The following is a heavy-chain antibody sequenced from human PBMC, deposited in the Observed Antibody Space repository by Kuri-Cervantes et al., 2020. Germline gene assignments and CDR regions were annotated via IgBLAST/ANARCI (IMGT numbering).Heavy chain of an antibody. J-gene: IGHJ5*02. D-gene: IGHD3-10*01. CDR1: GGTFSSYA. CDR2: IIPIFGTA. CDR3: ATSITMVRGVVDWFDP. V-gene: IGHV1-69*13. Sequence: SVKVSCKASGGTFSSYAISWVRQAPGQGLEWMGGIIPIFGTANYAQKFQGRVTITADESTSTAYMGLSSLRSEDTAVYYCATSITMVRGVVDWFDPWGQGTLVTVSS.